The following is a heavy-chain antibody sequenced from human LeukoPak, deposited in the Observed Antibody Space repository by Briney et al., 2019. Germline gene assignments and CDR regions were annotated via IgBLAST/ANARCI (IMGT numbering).Heavy chain of an antibody. CDR1: GYTFTSYG. CDR3: ARVMGSFRSGGLNAFDI. D-gene: IGHD2-15*01. J-gene: IGHJ3*02. V-gene: IGHV1-18*01. CDR2: ISAYNGNT. Sequence: VASVKVSCKASGYTFTSYGISWVRQAPGQGLEWMGWISAYNGNTNYAQKLQGRVTMTTDTSTSTAYMELRSLRSDDTAVYYCARVMGSFRSGGLNAFDIWGQGTMVTVSS.